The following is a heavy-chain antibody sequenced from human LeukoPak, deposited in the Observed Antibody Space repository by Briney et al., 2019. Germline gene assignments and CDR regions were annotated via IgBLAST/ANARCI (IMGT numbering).Heavy chain of an antibody. CDR3: ARGYCSGDPCYLDY. V-gene: IGHV5-51*01. Sequence: GESLKISCKGSGFSFTNYWIGWVRQMPGKGLEWMGTIYPVDFDTRYSPSFQGQVTISADKSISTAYLQWSSLKASDTAMYYCARGYCSGDPCYLDYWGQGTLVTVSP. CDR1: GFSFTNYW. CDR2: IYPVDFDT. D-gene: IGHD2-15*01. J-gene: IGHJ4*02.